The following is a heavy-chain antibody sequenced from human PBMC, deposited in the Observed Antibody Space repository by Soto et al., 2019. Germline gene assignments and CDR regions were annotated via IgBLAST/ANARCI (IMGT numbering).Heavy chain of an antibody. D-gene: IGHD1-20*01. CDR3: PPYKWNPYYGMDV. CDR2: ISGSGGSK. V-gene: IGHV3-23*01. J-gene: IGHJ6*02. Sequence: GGSLRLSCAASGFTFSSYAMSWVRQAPGKGLEWVSTISGSGGSKYYADSVQGRFTISRDNSKNTLYLQMNSLTAEDTAVYYCPPYKWNPYYGMDVWGQGTTVTVSS. CDR1: GFTFSSYA.